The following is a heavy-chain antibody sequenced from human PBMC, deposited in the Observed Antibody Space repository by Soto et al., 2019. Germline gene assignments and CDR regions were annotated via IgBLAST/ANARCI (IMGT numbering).Heavy chain of an antibody. CDR3: ARSLCDSNGYYYGYFDC. D-gene: IGHD3-22*01. CDR2: INAGNGNT. J-gene: IGHJ4*02. V-gene: IGHV1-3*01. CDR1: GYTFTSYA. Sequence: QVQLVQSGAEVKKPGASVKVSCKASGYTFTSYAMHWGRQAPGQMLEWMGWINAGNGNTKYSQKLQDRVTITRDTSASTAYMERISQRSEDTAVYYWARSLCDSNGYYYGYFDCWGQGTLVTVSS.